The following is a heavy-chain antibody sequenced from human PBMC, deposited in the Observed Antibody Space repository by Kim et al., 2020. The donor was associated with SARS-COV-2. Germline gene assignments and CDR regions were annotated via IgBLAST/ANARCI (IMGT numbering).Heavy chain of an antibody. CDR1: GFTFSSYE. V-gene: IGHV3-48*03. J-gene: IGHJ4*02. CDR2: IIGSGTTI. CDR3: ARGQNYSPFDY. Sequence: GGSLRLSCAASGFTFSSYEMNWVRQAPGKGLEWVSYIIGSGTTIYYADSVRGRFTISRDNDKNSLYLQMNSLRAEDTAVYYCARGQNYSPFDYCGQGTLV. D-gene: IGHD4-4*01.